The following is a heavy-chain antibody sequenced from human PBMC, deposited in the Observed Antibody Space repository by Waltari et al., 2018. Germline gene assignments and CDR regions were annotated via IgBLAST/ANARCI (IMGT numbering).Heavy chain of an antibody. Sequence: EVQLVESGGGLVQPGGSLRLSCAASGFTFSSYEMNWVRQAPGKGLEWGSYISSRGSTIDYPDSVKGRFTISRDNAKNSLYLQMNSLRAEDTAVYYCASLGATVRWGVYYYYYGMDVWGQGTTVTVSS. CDR2: ISSRGSTI. CDR1: GFTFSSYE. V-gene: IGHV3-48*03. J-gene: IGHJ6*02. D-gene: IGHD1-26*01. CDR3: ASLGATVRWGVYYYYYGMDV.